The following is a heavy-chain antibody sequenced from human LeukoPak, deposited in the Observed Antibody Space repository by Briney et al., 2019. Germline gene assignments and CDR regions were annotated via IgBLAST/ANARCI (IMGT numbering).Heavy chain of an antibody. CDR3: ARDSPHWDRGLYYYYYYMDV. Sequence: TSETLSLTCTVSGGSISSYYWSWIRQPAGKGLEWIGRIYTSGSTNYNPSLKRRVTMSVDTSKNQFSLKLSSVTAADTAVYYCARDSPHWDRGLYYYYYYMDVWGKGTTVTISS. CDR2: IYTSGST. D-gene: IGHD3-10*01. CDR1: GGSISSYY. J-gene: IGHJ6*03. V-gene: IGHV4-4*07.